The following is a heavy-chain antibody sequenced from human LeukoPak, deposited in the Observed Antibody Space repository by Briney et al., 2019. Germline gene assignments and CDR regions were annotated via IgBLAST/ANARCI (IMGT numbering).Heavy chain of an antibody. Sequence: SETLSLTCTVSGGSISSYWSWIRQPAGKGLEWIGRIYGSGSTTYNPSLKSRVTMSLDMSKNQFFLKLSSVTAADTAVYYCARLIPETHDGFDIWGQGTMVTVSS. V-gene: IGHV4-4*07. CDR2: IYGSGST. CDR3: ARLIPETHDGFDI. J-gene: IGHJ3*02. CDR1: GGSISSY.